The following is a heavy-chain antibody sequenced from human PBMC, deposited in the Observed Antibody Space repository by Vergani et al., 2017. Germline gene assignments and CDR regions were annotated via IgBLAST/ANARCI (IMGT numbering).Heavy chain of an antibody. CDR2: IIPILGIA. Sequence: QVQLVQSGAEVKKPGSSVKVSCKAFGGPFSSYAISWVRQAPGQGLEWMGRIIPILGIANYAQKFQGRVTITADKSTSTAYMELSSLRSEDTAVYYCAGDYLTYYYYYGMDVWGQGTTVTVSS. V-gene: IGHV1-69*04. D-gene: IGHD1-14*01. CDR1: GGPFSSYA. J-gene: IGHJ6*02. CDR3: AGDYLTYYYYYGMDV.